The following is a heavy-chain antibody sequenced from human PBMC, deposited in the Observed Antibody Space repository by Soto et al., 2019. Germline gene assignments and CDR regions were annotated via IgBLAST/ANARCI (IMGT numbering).Heavy chain of an antibody. V-gene: IGHV1-69*08. Sequence: QVQLVQSGAEVKKPGSSVKVSCKASGGTFSSYTISWVRQAPGQGLEWMGRIIPILGIANYAQKFQGRVTITADKSTRTAYMELSSLRSEDTAVYYCARDIRNPWEWGKDYWGQGTLVTVSS. CDR1: GGTFSSYT. J-gene: IGHJ4*02. CDR3: ARDIRNPWEWGKDY. CDR2: IIPILGIA. D-gene: IGHD3-16*01.